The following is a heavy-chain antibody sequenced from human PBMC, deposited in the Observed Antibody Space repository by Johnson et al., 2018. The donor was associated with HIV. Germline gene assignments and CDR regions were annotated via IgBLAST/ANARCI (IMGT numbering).Heavy chain of an antibody. V-gene: IGHV3-23*04. CDR3: AGESGHFGVSAFDM. D-gene: IGHD3-10*01. CDR1: GFSFSNYA. CDR2: VNGGGGST. J-gene: IGHJ3*02. Sequence: VQLVESGGGLVKPGGSLRLSCAASGFSFSNYAMTWVRQAPGKGLEWVSTVNGGGGSTYYADPVKGRFTVSRDNSNNTLYLQRGSRGVEDTAVYYCAGESGHFGVSAFDMWGQGTMVTVSS.